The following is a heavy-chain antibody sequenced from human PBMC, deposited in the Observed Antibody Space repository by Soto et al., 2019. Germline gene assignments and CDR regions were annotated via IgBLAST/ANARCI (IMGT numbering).Heavy chain of an antibody. CDR1: GFTFSSYA. CDR3: AKDHRIVVVPAAIPFLAFDY. J-gene: IGHJ4*02. D-gene: IGHD2-2*02. V-gene: IGHV3-23*01. CDR2: ISGSGGST. Sequence: PGGSLRLSCAASGFTFSSYAMSWVRQAPGKGLEWVSAISGSGGSTYYADSVKGRFTISRDNSKNTLYLQMNSLRAEDTAVYYCAKDHRIVVVPAAIPFLAFDYWGQGTLVTVSS.